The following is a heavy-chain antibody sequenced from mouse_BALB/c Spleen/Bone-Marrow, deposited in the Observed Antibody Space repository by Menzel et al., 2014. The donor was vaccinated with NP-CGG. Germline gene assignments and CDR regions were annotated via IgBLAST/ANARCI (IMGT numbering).Heavy chain of an antibody. V-gene: IGHV3-8*02. CDR2: ISYRGTT. J-gene: IGHJ1*01. CDR3: ARTGFFDV. Sequence: EVQLVESGPSLVKPSQTLSLTCSVTGDSITGGYWHWIRKLPGNKLECMGYISYRGTTYYSPSLKSRISITRDTSKNQYYLELNSVAAEDTATYYCARTGFFDVWGAGTTVTVSS. CDR1: GDSITGGY.